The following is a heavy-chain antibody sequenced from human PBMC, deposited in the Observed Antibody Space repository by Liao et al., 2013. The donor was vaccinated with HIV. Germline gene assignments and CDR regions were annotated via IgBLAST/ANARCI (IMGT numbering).Heavy chain of an antibody. D-gene: IGHD2-2*01. CDR2: INHSGST. CDR1: GGSFSGYY. CDR3: ARFTRLYCSSTSCYSNPFDI. Sequence: QVQLQQWGAGLLKPSETLSLTCAVYGGSFSGYYWSWIRQPPGKGLEWIGEINHSGSTNYNPSLKSRVTISVDTSKNQFSLKLSSVTAADTAVYYCARFTRLYCSSTSCYSNPFDIWGQGTMVTVSS. V-gene: IGHV4-34*01. J-gene: IGHJ3*02.